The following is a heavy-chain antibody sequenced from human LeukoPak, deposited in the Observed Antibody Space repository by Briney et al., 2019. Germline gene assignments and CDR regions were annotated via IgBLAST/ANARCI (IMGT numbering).Heavy chain of an antibody. J-gene: IGHJ4*02. Sequence: GGSLRLSCAASGFTFSSYGMHWVRQAPGKGLEWVAVISYDGSNKYYADSVKGRFTISRDNSKNTLYLQMNSLRAEDTAVYYCRGKDFDYWGQGTLVTVSS. CDR3: RGKDFDY. CDR1: GFTFSSYG. V-gene: IGHV3-30*03. CDR2: ISYDGSNK.